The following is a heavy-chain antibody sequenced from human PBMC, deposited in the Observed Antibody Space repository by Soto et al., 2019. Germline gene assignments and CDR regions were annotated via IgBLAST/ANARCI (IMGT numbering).Heavy chain of an antibody. Sequence: QGQLVESGGGVVQPGRSLRLSCAASGFTFSIYAMHWVRQAPGKGLEWVAVISYDGSNKYYADSVKGRFTISRDNSKNTVYLQMNSLRAEDSAVYYCAREYSDGWFDPWGQGTLVTVSS. CDR1: GFTFSIYA. CDR2: ISYDGSNK. J-gene: IGHJ5*02. CDR3: AREYSDGWFDP. D-gene: IGHD2-21*01. V-gene: IGHV3-30-3*01.